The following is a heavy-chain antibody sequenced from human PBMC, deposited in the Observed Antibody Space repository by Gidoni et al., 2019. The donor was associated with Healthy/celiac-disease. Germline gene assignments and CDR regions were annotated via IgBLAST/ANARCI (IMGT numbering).Heavy chain of an antibody. CDR3: ARGLGYYGDY. V-gene: IGHV4-4*07. CDR1: GGSISSYY. CDR2: IYTSWST. D-gene: IGHD3-22*01. Sequence: QVQLQESGPGLVKPSETRSLTCTVAGGSISSYYWSWIRQPAGKGLEWIGRIYTSWSTNYNPSLKSRGTMSVDTSKNQFSLKLGSVTAADTAVYYCARGLGYYGDYWGQGTLVTVSS. J-gene: IGHJ4*02.